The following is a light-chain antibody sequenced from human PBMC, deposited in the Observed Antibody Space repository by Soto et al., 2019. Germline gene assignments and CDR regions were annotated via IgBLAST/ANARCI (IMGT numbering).Light chain of an antibody. CDR2: EVS. CDR3: SSYTSSSTLV. J-gene: IGLJ3*02. V-gene: IGLV2-14*01. Sequence: QSALTQPASVSGSPGQSITISCTGTSSDVGGYNYVSWYQHHPGKAPKVIIYEVSNRPSGVSSRFSGSKSGNTASLTISGLQAEDEADYFCSSYTSSSTLVFGGGTKLPV. CDR1: SSDVGGYNY.